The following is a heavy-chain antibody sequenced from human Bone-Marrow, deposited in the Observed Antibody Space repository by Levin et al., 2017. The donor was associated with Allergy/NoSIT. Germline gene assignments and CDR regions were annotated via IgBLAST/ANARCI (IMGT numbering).Heavy chain of an antibody. J-gene: IGHJ5*02. CDR1: GFTLNNYW. CDR3: TRDGMALISYES. V-gene: IGHV3-74*01. Sequence: GESLKISCAASGFTLNNYWMNWVRQAPGKGLVWVSHINPDGSDTAYADSVKGRFTISRDNAKNTLYLQMDSLRAEDTAVYYCTRDGMALISYESWGPGTLVTVSS. D-gene: IGHD3-16*01. CDR2: INPDGSDT.